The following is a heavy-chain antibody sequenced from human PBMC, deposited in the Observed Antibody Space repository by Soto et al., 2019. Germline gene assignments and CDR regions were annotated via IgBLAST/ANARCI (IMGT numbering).Heavy chain of an antibody. CDR1: GYTFTSYY. D-gene: IGHD3-22*01. CDR3: ARNYYDSMDRDYLDY. CDR2: INPITGGT. Sequence: ASVKVSCKASGYTFTSYYIHWVRQAPGQGLEWMGWINPITGGTNYAPKFQGRVTMTRDTSITTAYMELSRLRSDDTAVYYCARNYYDSMDRDYLDYWGQGPPVTVSS. V-gene: IGHV1-2*02. J-gene: IGHJ4*02.